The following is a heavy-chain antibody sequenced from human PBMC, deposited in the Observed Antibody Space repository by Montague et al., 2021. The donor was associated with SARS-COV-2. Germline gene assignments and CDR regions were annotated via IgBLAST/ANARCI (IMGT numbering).Heavy chain of an antibody. J-gene: IGHJ5*02. CDR1: GGSISSYY. V-gene: IGHV4-59*08. CDR2: IYYSGST. CDR3: ARPHPVGVVRP. Sequence: SETLSLTCTVSGGSISSYYWSWIRQPPGKGLEWIGYIYYSGSTNYNPSLKSRVTISVDTSKNQFSLKLSSVTAADTAVYYCARPHPVGVVRPWGQGTLVTVSS. D-gene: IGHD2-8*01.